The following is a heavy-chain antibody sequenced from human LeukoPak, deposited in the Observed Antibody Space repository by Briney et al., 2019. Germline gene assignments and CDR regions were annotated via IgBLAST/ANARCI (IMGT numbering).Heavy chain of an antibody. Sequence: ASVKVSCKVSGYTLTEFSMHWVRQAPGKGLEWMGGFDPEDGETIYAQKFQGRVTMTEDTSSDTAYMELSSLRSEDTAVYYCATAPYYYDTSDSTFDIWGQGTMATVSS. CDR2: FDPEDGET. J-gene: IGHJ3*02. CDR3: ATAPYYYDTSDSTFDI. D-gene: IGHD3-22*01. CDR1: GYTLTEFS. V-gene: IGHV1-24*01.